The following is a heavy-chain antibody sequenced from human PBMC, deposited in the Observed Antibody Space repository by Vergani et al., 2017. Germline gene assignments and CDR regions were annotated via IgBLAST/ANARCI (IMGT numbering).Heavy chain of an antibody. D-gene: IGHD2-8*01. CDR3: ARGAMALVQVDY. CDR2: IYYSGST. Sequence: QLQLQESGPGLVKPSETLSLTCTVSGGSISSSSYYWGWIRQPPGKGLEWIGSIYYSGSTYYNPSLKSRVTISVDTSKNQFSLKLSSVTAADTAVYYCARGAMALVQVDYWGQGTLVTVSS. V-gene: IGHV4-39*01. J-gene: IGHJ4*02. CDR1: GGSISSSSYY.